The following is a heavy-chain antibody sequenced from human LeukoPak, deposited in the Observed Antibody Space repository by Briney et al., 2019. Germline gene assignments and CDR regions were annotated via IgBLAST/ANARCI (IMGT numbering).Heavy chain of an antibody. D-gene: IGHD3-3*01. Sequence: SETLSLTCTVSGDSISSSSYYWGWIRQPPGKGLEWIGSIYYSGSTNYNPSLKSRVTISVDKSRNQFSLKVNSMTAADTAIYYCARGPRYDFWSDFHPNYYHFMDVWGKGTTVTVSS. V-gene: IGHV4-39*07. CDR3: ARGPRYDFWSDFHPNYYHFMDV. J-gene: IGHJ6*03. CDR2: IYYSGST. CDR1: GDSISSSSYY.